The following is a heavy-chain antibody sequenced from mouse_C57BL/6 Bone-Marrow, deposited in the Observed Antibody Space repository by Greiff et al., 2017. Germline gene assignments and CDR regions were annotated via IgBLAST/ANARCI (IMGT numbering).Heavy chain of an antibody. Sequence: EVMLVESGGGLVKPGGSLKLSCAASGFTFSSYAMSWVRQTPEKRLEWVATISAGGSYTYYPDNVKGRFTISRANAKSNLYLQMSHLKSEDTAMYYCARDAYYYGSSLYFDYWGQGTTLTVSS. CDR2: ISAGGSYT. CDR1: GFTFSSYA. V-gene: IGHV5-4*03. CDR3: ARDAYYYGSSLYFDY. D-gene: IGHD1-1*01. J-gene: IGHJ2*01.